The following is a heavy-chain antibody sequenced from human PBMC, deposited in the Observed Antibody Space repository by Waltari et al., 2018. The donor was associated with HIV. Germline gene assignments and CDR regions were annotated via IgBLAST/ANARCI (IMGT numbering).Heavy chain of an antibody. J-gene: IGHJ4*02. CDR1: GFTFSSYA. D-gene: IGHD2-15*01. CDR3: AKDLELGYCSGGSCYEPHQPTYYFDY. CDR2: ISGSGGST. Sequence: EVQRLESGGGLVQPGGSLRLSCAASGFTFSSYAMSWVRQAPGKGLEWVSAISGSGGSTYYADSVKGRFTISGDNSKNSLYLQMNSLRAEDTAVYYCAKDLELGYCSGGSCYEPHQPTYYFDYWGQGTLVTVSS. V-gene: IGHV3-23*01.